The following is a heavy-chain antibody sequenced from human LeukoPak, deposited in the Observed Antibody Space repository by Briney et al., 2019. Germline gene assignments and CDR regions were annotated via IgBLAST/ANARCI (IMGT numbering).Heavy chain of an antibody. CDR3: AILNHPDGRVY. V-gene: IGHV5-51*01. CDR2: IYAGNSDT. Sequence: GESLKISCQGFGYTFTTSWIGWVRQLPGKGLGWMAIIYAGNSDTKYSPSFQGQVSISTDRSISTAYLQWSSLQASDTAIYYCAILNHPDGRVYWGQGSPVSVSS. CDR1: GYTFTTSW. J-gene: IGHJ4*02. D-gene: IGHD5-24*01.